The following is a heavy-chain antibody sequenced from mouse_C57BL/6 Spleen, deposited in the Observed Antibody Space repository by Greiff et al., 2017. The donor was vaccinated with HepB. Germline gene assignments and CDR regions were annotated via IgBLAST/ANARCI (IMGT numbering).Heavy chain of an antibody. CDR1: GFTFSDYY. Sequence: EVKLVESEGGLVQPGSSMKLSCTASGFTFSDYYMAWVRQVPEKGLEWVANINYDGSSTYYLDSLKSRFIISRDNAKNILYLQMSSLKSEDTATYYCARSGYEARDDWGQGTSVTVSS. V-gene: IGHV5-16*01. CDR2: INYDGSST. J-gene: IGHJ4*01. D-gene: IGHD3-1*01. CDR3: ARSGYEARDD.